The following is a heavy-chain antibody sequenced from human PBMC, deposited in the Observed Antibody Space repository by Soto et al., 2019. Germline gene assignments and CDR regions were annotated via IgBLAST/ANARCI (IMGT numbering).Heavy chain of an antibody. D-gene: IGHD1-1*01. Sequence: QVQLQESGPGLVKPSETLSLTCSVSGGSVSSTSYSWAWIRQPPGKGLEWIAYMYDKGGTNYNPSLMSRVTISVDPSINQFSLKMTSVTAADTAVYYCARGSGIPLDGKTEYFQYWGQGTLVSVSS. CDR3: ARGSGIPLDGKTEYFQY. CDR2: MYDKGGT. J-gene: IGHJ1*01. V-gene: IGHV4-61*01. CDR1: GGSVSSTSYS.